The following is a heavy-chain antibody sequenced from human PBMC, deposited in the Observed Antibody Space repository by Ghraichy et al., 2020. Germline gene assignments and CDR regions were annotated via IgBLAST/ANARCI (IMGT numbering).Heavy chain of an antibody. CDR3: AREGGSSDAFDI. Sequence: GGSLRLSCAASGFTFSSYAMHWVRQAPGKGLEYVSAISSNGGSTYYANSVKGRFTISRDNSKNTLYLQMGSLRAEDMAVYYCAREGGSSDAFDIWGQGTMVTVSS. J-gene: IGHJ3*02. D-gene: IGHD2-2*01. CDR2: ISSNGGST. CDR1: GFTFSSYA. V-gene: IGHV3-64*01.